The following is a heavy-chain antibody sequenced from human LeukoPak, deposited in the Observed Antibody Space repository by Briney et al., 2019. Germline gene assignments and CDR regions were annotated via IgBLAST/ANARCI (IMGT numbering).Heavy chain of an antibody. CDR2: INHSGST. CDR1: GGSFSGYY. CDR3: ARINMGSRSF. J-gene: IGHJ4*02. Sequence: RSSETLSLTCAVYGGSFSGYYWSWIRQPPGKGLEWIGEINHSGSTNYNPSLKSRVTISVDTSKNQFSLKLSSVTAADTAVYYCARINMGSRSFWGQGTLVTVSS. D-gene: IGHD3-10*01. V-gene: IGHV4-34*01.